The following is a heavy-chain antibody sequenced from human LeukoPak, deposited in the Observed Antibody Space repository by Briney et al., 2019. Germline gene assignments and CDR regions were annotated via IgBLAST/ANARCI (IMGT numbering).Heavy chain of an antibody. V-gene: IGHV4-39*07. J-gene: IGHJ4*02. CDR2: IYYSGST. CDR1: GGSISSSSYY. D-gene: IGHD6-19*01. Sequence: SETLSLTCTVSGGSISSSSYYWGWIRQPPGKGLEWIGSIYYSGSTNYNPSLKSRVTISVDTSKNQFSLKLSSVTAADTAVYYCAKDEREWLVRGGGDYWGQGTLVTVSS. CDR3: AKDEREWLVRGGGDY.